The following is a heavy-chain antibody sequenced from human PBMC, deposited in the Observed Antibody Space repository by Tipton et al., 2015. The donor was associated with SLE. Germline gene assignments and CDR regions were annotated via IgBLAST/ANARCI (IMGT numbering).Heavy chain of an antibody. D-gene: IGHD6-13*01. CDR2: ISWNSGSI. CDR3: AKDWQQLGAFDI. V-gene: IGHV3-9*01. CDR1: GFTFADYA. Sequence: SLRLSCTASGFTFADYAMYWVRQAPGKGLEWGSGISWNSGSIGYADSVKGRFTISRDNAKNSLYLQMNSLRAEDTALYYCAKDWQQLGAFDIWGQGTMVTVSS. J-gene: IGHJ3*02.